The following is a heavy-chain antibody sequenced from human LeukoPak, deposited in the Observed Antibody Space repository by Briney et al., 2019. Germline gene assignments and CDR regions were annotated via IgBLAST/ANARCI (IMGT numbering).Heavy chain of an antibody. V-gene: IGHV4-34*01. J-gene: IGHJ4*02. D-gene: IGHD6-25*01. Sequence: PSETLSLTSAVYGGSFSGYYWSWIPHPPGEGRGWIAEINHSGSTNYNPSLKSRVTISVDTSKHQFSLKLSSVTAADTAVYDCARVPYGSARRPADYWGQGTLVTVSS. CDR2: INHSGST. CDR1: GGSFSGYY. CDR3: ARVPYGSARRPADY.